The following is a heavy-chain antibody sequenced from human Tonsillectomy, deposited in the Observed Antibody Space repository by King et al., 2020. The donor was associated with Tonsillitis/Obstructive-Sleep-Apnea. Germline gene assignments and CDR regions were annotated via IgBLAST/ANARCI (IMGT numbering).Heavy chain of an antibody. D-gene: IGHD1-26*01. CDR3: ARDVSGVGATPDY. Sequence: VQLVESGGGLVQPGGSLRLSCAASGFTFSNYEMNWVRQAPGKGLEWVSYISSSGSTIYYADSVKGRFTISRDNARSSVYLQMNSLRADDTAVYYGARDVSGVGATPDYWGQGTLVTVSS. CDR1: GFTFSNYE. V-gene: IGHV3-48*03. CDR2: ISSSGSTI. J-gene: IGHJ4*02.